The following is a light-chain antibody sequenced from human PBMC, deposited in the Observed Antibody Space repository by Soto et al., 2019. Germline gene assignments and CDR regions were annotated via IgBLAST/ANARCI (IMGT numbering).Light chain of an antibody. Sequence: DIQMTQSPSTLSASVGDRVTITCRASQSISPWLAWYQQKPGKAPKLLIQKASSLESGVPARFSGSGSGTEFTLTISHLQADDLATYYCQHYNSGTVFGQGTKLEI. CDR1: QSISPW. J-gene: IGKJ2*01. CDR2: KAS. CDR3: QHYNSGTV. V-gene: IGKV1-5*03.